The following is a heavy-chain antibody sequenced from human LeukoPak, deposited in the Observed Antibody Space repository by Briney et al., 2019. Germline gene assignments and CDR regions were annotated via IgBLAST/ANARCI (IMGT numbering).Heavy chain of an antibody. Sequence: ASVKVSCKASGGTFSSYAISWVRQAPGQGLEWMGGIIPIFGTANYAQKFQGRVTITADKSTSTAYMELSSLRSEDTAVYYCARTPPQYNWNDPYYYYYMDVWGKGTTVTVSS. CDR1: GGTFSSYA. D-gene: IGHD1-20*01. V-gene: IGHV1-69*06. CDR2: IIPIFGTA. CDR3: ARTPPQYNWNDPYYYYYMDV. J-gene: IGHJ6*03.